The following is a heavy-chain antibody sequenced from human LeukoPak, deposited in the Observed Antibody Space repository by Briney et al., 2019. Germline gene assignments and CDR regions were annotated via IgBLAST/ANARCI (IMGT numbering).Heavy chain of an antibody. V-gene: IGHV1-8*01. D-gene: IGHD6-13*01. Sequence: ASVKVSCKASGYTFTSYDINWVRQATGQGLEWMGWMNPNSGNTGYAQKFQGRVTMTRNTSISTAYMELSSLRSEDTAVYYCARGVGQQLIDAFDIWGQGTMVTVSS. CDR2: MNPNSGNT. CDR3: ARGVGQQLIDAFDI. J-gene: IGHJ3*02. CDR1: GYTFTSYD.